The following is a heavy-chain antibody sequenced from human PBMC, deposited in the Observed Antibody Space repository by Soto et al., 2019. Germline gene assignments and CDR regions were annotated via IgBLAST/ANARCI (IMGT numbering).Heavy chain of an antibody. Sequence: EVQLLESGGGLVQPGGSLRLSCAASGFTFSSYAMSWVRQAPGKGLEWVSAISGSGGSTYYADSVKGRFTISRDNSKNTLYLQMISLRAEDTAVYYCAKDVDPSYCSSTSCNPYYFDYWGQGTLVTVSS. CDR1: GFTFSSYA. J-gene: IGHJ4*02. D-gene: IGHD2-2*01. CDR3: AKDVDPSYCSSTSCNPYYFDY. CDR2: ISGSGGST. V-gene: IGHV3-23*01.